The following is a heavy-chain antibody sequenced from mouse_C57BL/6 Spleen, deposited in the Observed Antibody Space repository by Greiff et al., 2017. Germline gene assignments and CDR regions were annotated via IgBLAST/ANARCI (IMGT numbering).Heavy chain of an antibody. V-gene: IGHV5-16*01. Sequence: EVKVVESEGGLVQPGSSMKLSCTASGFTFSDYYMAWVRQVPEKGLEWVANINYDGSSTYYLDSLKSRFIISRDNAKNILYLQMSSLKSEDTATYYCAREGSSSPFAYWGQGTLVTVSA. D-gene: IGHD1-1*01. CDR3: AREGSSSPFAY. CDR2: INYDGSST. J-gene: IGHJ3*01. CDR1: GFTFSDYY.